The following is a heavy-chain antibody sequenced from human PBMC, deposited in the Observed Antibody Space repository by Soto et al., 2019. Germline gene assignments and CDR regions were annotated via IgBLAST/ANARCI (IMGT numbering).Heavy chain of an antibody. D-gene: IGHD6-6*01. J-gene: IGHJ4*02. Sequence: PGESLKICCQASGYSFSSHWIGGVRQMPGKGLEWMGIIYAGDSDTRYSPSFQGQVTFSVDKSINTAYLQWSSLKASDTAIYYCARLQYAARSPSDYWGQGTLVTVSS. CDR3: ARLQYAARSPSDY. CDR2: IYAGDSDT. CDR1: GYSFSSHW. V-gene: IGHV5-51*01.